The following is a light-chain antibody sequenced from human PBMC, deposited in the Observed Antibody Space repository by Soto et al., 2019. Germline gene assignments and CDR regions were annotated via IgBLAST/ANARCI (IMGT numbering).Light chain of an antibody. V-gene: IGKV3-11*01. CDR1: QTVSSY. CDR3: QQRYNRPPYT. J-gene: IGKJ2*01. Sequence: EIVLTQSPVTLSLSPGERATLSCRASQTVSSYVAWYQQRHGQAPRLVIYDSSNRAPGVPARFSGSGSGTQFTLTLSSLEPEDSAVYYCQQRYNRPPYTFGQGTKLEIK. CDR2: DSS.